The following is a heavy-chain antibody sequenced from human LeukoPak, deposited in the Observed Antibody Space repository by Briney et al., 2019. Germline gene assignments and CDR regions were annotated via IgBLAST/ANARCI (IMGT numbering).Heavy chain of an antibody. CDR3: ARPTSGWYAGGFDY. CDR2: ISSSSSYI. D-gene: IGHD6-19*01. J-gene: IGHJ4*02. CDR1: GFTFSSYS. V-gene: IGHV3-21*04. Sequence: GGSLRLSCAASGFTFSSYSMNWVRQAPGKGLEWVSSISSSSSYIYYADSVKGRFTISRDNSKSTLYLQMNSLRAEDTALYYCARPTSGWYAGGFDYWGQGILVTVSS.